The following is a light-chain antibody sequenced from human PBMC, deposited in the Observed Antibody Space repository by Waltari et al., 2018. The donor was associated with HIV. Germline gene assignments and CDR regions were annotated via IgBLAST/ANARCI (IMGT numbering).Light chain of an antibody. CDR1: ASDIGDYNY. V-gene: IGLV2-14*03. J-gene: IGLJ2*01. CDR2: DVS. Sequence: QSALTQPASVSGAPGQSITISCTGTASDIGDYNYVSWYQQHPGKAPKLVIYDVSNRPSGIATRFSCSKSGTTASLTISWLQAEDEAVYYCISYTRSTRTTAWLFGGGTRLTVL. CDR3: ISYTRSTRTTAWL.